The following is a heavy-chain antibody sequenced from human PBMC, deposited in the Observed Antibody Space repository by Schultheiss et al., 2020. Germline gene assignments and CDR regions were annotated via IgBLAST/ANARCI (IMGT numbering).Heavy chain of an antibody. D-gene: IGHD3-22*01. V-gene: IGHV4-34*01. CDR2: INHSGST. CDR1: GGSFSGYY. J-gene: IGHJ5*02. Sequence: SETLSLTCAVYGGSFSGYYWSWIRQPPGKGLEWIGEINHSGSTNYNPSLKNRVTISVDTSKNQFSLKLSSVTAADTAVYYCARKVSGYYYDSSGSLDPWGQGTLVTVSS. CDR3: ARKVSGYYYDSSGSLDP.